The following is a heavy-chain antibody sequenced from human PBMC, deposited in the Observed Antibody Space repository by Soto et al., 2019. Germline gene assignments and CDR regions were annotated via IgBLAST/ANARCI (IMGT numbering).Heavy chain of an antibody. CDR3: ARDLGSGIYYYYGMDV. Sequence: GGSLRLSCAASGFTFSSYWMSWVRQAPGKGLEWVANIKQDGSEKYYVDSVKGRFTISRDNAKNSLYLQMNSLRAEDTAVYYCARDLGSGIYYYYGMDVWGQRTTVTVSS. D-gene: IGHD3-10*01. CDR2: IKQDGSEK. CDR1: GFTFSSYW. V-gene: IGHV3-7*05. J-gene: IGHJ6*02.